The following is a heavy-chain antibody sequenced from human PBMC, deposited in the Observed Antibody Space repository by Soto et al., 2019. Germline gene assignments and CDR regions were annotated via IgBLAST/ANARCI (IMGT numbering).Heavy chain of an antibody. J-gene: IGHJ6*02. CDR1: GYTFTGYY. Sequence: ASVKVSCKASGYTFTGYYMHWVRQAPGQGLEWVGWINPDSGDTNYAQKFQGRVTVTRDTSISTAYMEVNGLRSDDTAVYYCASGYDFWSGYRYYGMDVWGQGTTVTVSS. CDR2: INPDSGDT. CDR3: ASGYDFWSGYRYYGMDV. D-gene: IGHD3-3*01. V-gene: IGHV1-2*02.